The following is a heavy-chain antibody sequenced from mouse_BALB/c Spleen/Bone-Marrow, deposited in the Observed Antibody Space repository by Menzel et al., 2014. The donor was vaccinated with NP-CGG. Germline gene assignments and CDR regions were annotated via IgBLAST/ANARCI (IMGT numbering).Heavy chain of an antibody. CDR1: GFSLTDCG. V-gene: IGHV2-6-5*01. Sequence: QVQLQQPGPGLVAPSQSLSITCTVSGFSLTDCGVSWIRQPPGKGLEWLGAIWGGGSTYYNSALKSRLSISKDNSKSQVFLNMNSLQTDDTAMYYCARIYFDFDGFAYWGQGTLVTVSA. CDR2: IWGGGST. D-gene: IGHD2-4*01. CDR3: ARIYFDFDGFAY. J-gene: IGHJ3*01.